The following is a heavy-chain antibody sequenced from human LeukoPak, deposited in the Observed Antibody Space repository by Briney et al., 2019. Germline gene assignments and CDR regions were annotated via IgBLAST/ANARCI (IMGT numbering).Heavy chain of an antibody. V-gene: IGHV1-46*01. J-gene: IGHJ4*02. D-gene: IGHD1-1*01. CDR3: ARDSKGLEEGFDY. CDR1: GYTFTSYF. Sequence: GASVKVSCKASGYTFTSYFMHWVRQAPGQGLEWMGIINPSGGSTSYAQKFQGRVTMTRDMSTSTVYVELSSLRSEDTAVYYCARDSKGLEEGFDYWGQGTLVTVSS. CDR2: INPSGGST.